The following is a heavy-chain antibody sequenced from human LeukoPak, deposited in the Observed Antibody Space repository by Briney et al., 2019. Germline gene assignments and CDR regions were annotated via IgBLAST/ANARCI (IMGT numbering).Heavy chain of an antibody. CDR2: ISSSSSYI. J-gene: IGHJ4*02. D-gene: IGHD3-10*01. Sequence: GGSLRLSCAASGFTFSSYSMNWVRQAPGKGMEWVSSISSSSSYIYYADSVKGRFTISRDNAKNSLYLQMNSLRAEDTAVYYCARGGFGELFSVGYWGQGTLVTVSS. CDR1: GFTFSSYS. V-gene: IGHV3-21*01. CDR3: ARGGFGELFSVGY.